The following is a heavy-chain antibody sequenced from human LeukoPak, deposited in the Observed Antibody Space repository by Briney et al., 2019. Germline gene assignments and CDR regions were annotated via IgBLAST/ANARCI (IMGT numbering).Heavy chain of an antibody. J-gene: IGHJ5*02. CDR2: IYYSGST. CDR3: ARDGVSSPGGWFDP. V-gene: IGHV4-39*07. Sequence: SETLCLTCTVSGSSISSSRYSWGRLRQPPGKGLEWIGSIYYSGSTYYNPSLKSRVTISVDTSKNQFSLKLSSVTAADTAVYYCARDGVSSPGGWFDPWGQGTLVTVSS. CDR1: GSSISSSRYS. D-gene: IGHD2-8*01.